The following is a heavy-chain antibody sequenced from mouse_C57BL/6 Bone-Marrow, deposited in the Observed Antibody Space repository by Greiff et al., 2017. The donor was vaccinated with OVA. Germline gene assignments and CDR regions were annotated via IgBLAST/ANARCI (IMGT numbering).Heavy chain of an antibody. CDR3: ARRRSTTVVDY. D-gene: IGHD1-1*01. CDR1: GYTFTDYY. J-gene: IGHJ2*01. Sequence: EVQLQQSGPELVKPGASVKLSCKASGYTFTDYYMNWVKQSHGKSLEWIGDINPNNGGTSYNQKFKGKATLTVDKSSSTAYLELRSLTSEDSAVYYCARRRSTTVVDYWGQGTTPTVAS. CDR2: INPNNGGT. V-gene: IGHV1-26*01.